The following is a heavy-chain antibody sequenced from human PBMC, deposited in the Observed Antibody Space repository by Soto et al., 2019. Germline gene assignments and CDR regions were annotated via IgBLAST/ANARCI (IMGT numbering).Heavy chain of an antibody. CDR1: GGSISSYY. CDR3: ARHNAYYSMDV. Sequence: QVQLQQSGPGLVKPSETLSLTCTVSGGSISSYYWSWIRQPPGKGLEWIGYIYYSGSTNYNPSLKRRVTISEDTTKNQFSLKLSSVTAADTAVYYCARHNAYYSMDVWGKGTTVTVSS. J-gene: IGHJ6*03. D-gene: IGHD2-8*01. V-gene: IGHV4-59*08. CDR2: IYYSGST.